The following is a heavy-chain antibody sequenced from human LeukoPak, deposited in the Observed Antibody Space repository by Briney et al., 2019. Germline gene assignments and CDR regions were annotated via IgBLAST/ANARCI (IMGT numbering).Heavy chain of an antibody. CDR2: ISGSGGST. V-gene: IGHV3-23*01. Sequence: GGSLRLSCAASGFTFSSYAMSWVRQAPGKGLEWASAISGSGGSTYYADSVKGRFTISRDNSKNTLYLQMDSLRAEDTAVYYCAKDRYSSQPNNWFDPWGQGTLVTVSS. CDR3: AKDRYSSQPNNWFDP. CDR1: GFTFSSYA. J-gene: IGHJ5*02. D-gene: IGHD6-19*01.